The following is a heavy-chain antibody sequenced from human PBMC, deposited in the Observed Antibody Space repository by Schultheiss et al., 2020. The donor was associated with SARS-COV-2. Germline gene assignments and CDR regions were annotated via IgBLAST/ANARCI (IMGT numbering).Heavy chain of an antibody. CDR1: GGSFSGYY. V-gene: IGHV4-34*01. CDR3: ARGLGAVTTAEGYYFDY. CDR2: INHSGST. Sequence: SETLSLTCAVYGGSFSGYYWSWIRQPPGKGLEWIGEINHSGSTNYNPSLKSRVTISVDTSKNQFSLKLSSVTAADTAVYYCARGLGAVTTAEGYYFDYWGQGTLVTVSS. J-gene: IGHJ4*02. D-gene: IGHD4-17*01.